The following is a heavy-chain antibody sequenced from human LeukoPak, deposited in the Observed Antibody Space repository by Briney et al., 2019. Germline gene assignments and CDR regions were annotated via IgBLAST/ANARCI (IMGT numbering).Heavy chain of an antibody. CDR3: ARDDCTNGVCYTDTESFDY. D-gene: IGHD2-8*01. CDR1: GFTFSSYS. V-gene: IGHV3-21*01. CDR2: ISSSSSYI. Sequence: GGSLRLSCAASGFTFSSYSMNWVRQAPGKGLEWVSSISSSSSYIYYADSVKGRFTISRDNAKNSLYLQMNSLRAEDTAVYYCARDDCTNGVCYTDTESFDYWGQGTLVTVSS. J-gene: IGHJ4*02.